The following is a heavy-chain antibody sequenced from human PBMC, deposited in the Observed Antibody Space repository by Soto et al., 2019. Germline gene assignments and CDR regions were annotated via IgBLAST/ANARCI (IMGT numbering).Heavy chain of an antibody. D-gene: IGHD6-19*01. CDR1: GGSFSGYY. J-gene: IGHJ3*02. CDR3: ARGREQWLVDAFDT. Sequence: SETLSLTCAVYGGSFSGYYWNWIRQPPGKGLEWIVDTNHSGSTNYNPSLKSRVTISVDTSKNQFSLKLSSVTAADTAVYYCARGREQWLVDAFDTWGQGTMVTVSS. V-gene: IGHV4-34*01. CDR2: TNHSGST.